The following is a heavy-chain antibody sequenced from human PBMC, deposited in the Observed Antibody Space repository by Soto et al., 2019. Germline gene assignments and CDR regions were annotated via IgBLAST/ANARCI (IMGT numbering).Heavy chain of an antibody. Sequence: PSETLSLTCTVSGGSISSYYWSWIRQPPGKGLEWIGYIYYSGSTNYNPSNKSRVTITIDTSKNQFSLKLRSVTAADTAVYYCARFPRGYSYGHFDYWGQGTLVTVSS. J-gene: IGHJ4*02. CDR2: IYYSGST. V-gene: IGHV4-59*01. CDR1: GGSISSYY. CDR3: ARFPRGYSYGHFDY. D-gene: IGHD5-18*01.